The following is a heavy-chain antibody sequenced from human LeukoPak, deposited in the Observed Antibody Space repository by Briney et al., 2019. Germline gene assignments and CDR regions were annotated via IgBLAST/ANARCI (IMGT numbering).Heavy chain of an antibody. CDR2: INHSGST. D-gene: IGHD2-2*01. J-gene: IGHJ4*02. CDR1: GGSFSGYY. Sequence: SETLSLTCAVYGGSFSGYYWSWIRQPPGKGLEWIGEINHSGSTNYNPSLKSQVTISVDTSKNQFSLKLSSVTAADTAVYYCARSLGYCSSTSCYELDYWGQGTLVTVSS. CDR3: ARSLGYCSSTSCYELDY. V-gene: IGHV4-34*01.